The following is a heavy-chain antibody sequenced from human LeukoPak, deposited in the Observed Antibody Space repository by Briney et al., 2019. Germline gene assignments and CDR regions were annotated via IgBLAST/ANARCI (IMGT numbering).Heavy chain of an antibody. Sequence: GGSLRLSCAASGFTFSNYWMSWVRQAPGKGLEWVANIKQDGSEKYYVDSVKGRSTISRDNAKNSLYLQMSSLRAEDTAVYYCARDWIGRGQTPYYFDYWGQGTLVTVSS. CDR3: ARDWIGRGQTPYYFDY. CDR1: GFTFSNYW. CDR2: IKQDGSEK. J-gene: IGHJ4*02. V-gene: IGHV3-7*01. D-gene: IGHD2-2*03.